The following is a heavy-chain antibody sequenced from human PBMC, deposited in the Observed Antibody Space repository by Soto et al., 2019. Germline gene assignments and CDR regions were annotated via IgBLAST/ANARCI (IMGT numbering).Heavy chain of an antibody. CDR2: IIPIFGTA. D-gene: IGHD5-12*01. CDR1: GGTFSSYA. V-gene: IGHV1-69*12. J-gene: IGHJ6*02. CDR3: ASVDRMATMSYYGMDV. Sequence: QVQLVQSGAEVKKPGSSVKVSCKASGGTFSSYAISWVRQAPGQGLEWMGGIIPIFGTANYAQKFQGRVTSTADESTSTADMELSSLRSEDTAVYYCASVDRMATMSYYGMDVWGQGTTVTVSS.